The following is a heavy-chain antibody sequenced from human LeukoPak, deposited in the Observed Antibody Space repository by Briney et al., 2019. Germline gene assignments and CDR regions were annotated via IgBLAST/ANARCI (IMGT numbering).Heavy chain of an antibody. J-gene: IGHJ6*03. V-gene: IGHV1-18*01. CDR1: GYTFTSYG. CDR2: ISAYNGNT. D-gene: IGHD1-1*01. Sequence: ASVTVSCKASGYTFTSYGISWVRQAPGQGLEWMGWISAYNGNTNYAQKLQGRVTMTTDTSTSTAYMELRSLRSDDTAVYYCARQTGTTIRGYYYYYMDVWGKGTAVTVSS. CDR3: ARQTGTTIRGYYYYYMDV.